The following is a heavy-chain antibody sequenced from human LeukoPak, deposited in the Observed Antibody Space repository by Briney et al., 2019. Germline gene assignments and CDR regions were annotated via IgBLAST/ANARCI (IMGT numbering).Heavy chain of an antibody. J-gene: IGHJ6*02. V-gene: IGHV1-2*02. CDR2: INPNSGGT. CDR1: GYTFTDYY. CDR3: ARDYDSSGNYGMDV. Sequence: VSVKVSCKASGYTFTDYYMHWVRQAPGQGLEWMGWINPNSGGTNYAQKFQGRVTMTRDTSISTAYMELSRLRSDDTAVYYCARDYDSSGNYGMDVWGQGTTVTVSS. D-gene: IGHD3-22*01.